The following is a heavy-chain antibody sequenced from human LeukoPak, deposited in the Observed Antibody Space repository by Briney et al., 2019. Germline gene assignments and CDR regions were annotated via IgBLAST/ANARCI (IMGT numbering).Heavy chain of an antibody. V-gene: IGHV4-34*01. Sequence: SETLSLTCAVYGGSFSGYYWTWVRQPPGKGLEWIGEIHYSGSINYNPSLKSRVTISADTSNNHFSLKVNSVTAADTAVYYCSRGTDAYKCGNSWGQGTLVTVSS. CDR2: IHYSGSI. CDR3: SRGTDAYKCGNS. CDR1: GGSFSGYY. J-gene: IGHJ4*02. D-gene: IGHD5-24*01.